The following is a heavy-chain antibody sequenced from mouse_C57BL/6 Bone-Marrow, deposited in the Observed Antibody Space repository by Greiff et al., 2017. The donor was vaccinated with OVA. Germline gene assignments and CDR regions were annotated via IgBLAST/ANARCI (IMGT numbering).Heavy chain of an antibody. J-gene: IGHJ3*01. V-gene: IGHV14-2*01. Sequence: EVKLQESGAELVKPGASVKLSCTASGFNIKDYYMPWVKQRTEQGLEWIGRIDPEDGETKYAPKFQGKATITADTSSNTAYLQLSSLTSEDTAVYYCEGIAQATFAYWGQGTLVTVSA. CDR3: EGIAQATFAY. D-gene: IGHD3-2*02. CDR1: GFNIKDYY. CDR2: IDPEDGET.